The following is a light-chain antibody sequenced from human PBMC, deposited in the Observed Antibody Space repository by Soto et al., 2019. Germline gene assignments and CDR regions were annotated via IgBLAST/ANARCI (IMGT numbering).Light chain of an antibody. V-gene: IGLV2-11*01. CDR1: SSDVGGYNF. CDR3: CSYAGSYTWV. Sequence: QSVLTQPRSVSGSPGQSVTISCTGTSSDVGGYNFVSWYQHHPGKVPKLMIYDVSKRPSGVPDRFSGSKSGNTASLTISGLQAEDEADYYCCSYAGSYTWVFGGGTKLTVL. CDR2: DVS. J-gene: IGLJ3*02.